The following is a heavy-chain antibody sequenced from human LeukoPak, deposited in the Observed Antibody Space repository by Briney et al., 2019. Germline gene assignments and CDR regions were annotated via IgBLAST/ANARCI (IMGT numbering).Heavy chain of an antibody. J-gene: IGHJ4*02. Sequence: SETLSLTCAVYGGSFSGYYWSWMRQPPGKGLEWIGEINHSGSTNYNPSLKSRVTISVDTSKNQFSLKLTSLTAADTAVYYCARGQWLDNDWGQGTLVTVSS. CDR2: INHSGST. V-gene: IGHV4-34*01. CDR1: GGSFSGYY. D-gene: IGHD6-19*01. CDR3: ARGQWLDND.